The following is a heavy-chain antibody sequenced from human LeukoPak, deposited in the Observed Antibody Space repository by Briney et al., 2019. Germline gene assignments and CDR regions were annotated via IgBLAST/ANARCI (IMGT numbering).Heavy chain of an antibody. D-gene: IGHD2-15*01. Sequence: PGGSLRLSCAASGFTFSSYGMSWVRQAPGKGLEWVSAISGSGGTTYYADSVKGRFTISRDNSKNTLYLQMNSLRAEDTAIYYCAKNGDRGAYCSGGSCYPYYYYYMDVRGKGTTVTISS. CDR1: GFTFSSYG. CDR3: AKNGDRGAYCSGGSCYPYYYYYMDV. V-gene: IGHV3-23*01. CDR2: ISGSGGTT. J-gene: IGHJ6*03.